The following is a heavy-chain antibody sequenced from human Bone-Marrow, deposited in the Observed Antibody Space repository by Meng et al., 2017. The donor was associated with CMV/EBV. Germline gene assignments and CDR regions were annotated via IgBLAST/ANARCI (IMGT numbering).Heavy chain of an antibody. V-gene: IGHV1-69*04. Sequence: PGCTFSSYSFSWVRQAPGQGLEWMGRIIPMLGITNYAQNFQGRVTITADKSTSTVYMDLSSLRSEDTAVYYCARGRRDGYNQGFDYWGQGTLVTVSS. CDR2: IIPMLGIT. D-gene: IGHD5-24*01. CDR1: GCTFSSYS. J-gene: IGHJ4*02. CDR3: ARGRRDGYNQGFDY.